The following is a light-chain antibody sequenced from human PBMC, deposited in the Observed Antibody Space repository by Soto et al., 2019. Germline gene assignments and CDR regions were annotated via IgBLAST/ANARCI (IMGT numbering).Light chain of an antibody. J-gene: IGKJ1*01. CDR3: HQYNFWPT. CDR1: QSVRTN. Sequence: EIVMTQSPATLSVSPGERAPLSCRASQSVRTNLAWYQQTPGQSPRLLIYGTSTRATGVPARFSGGGSGTEFTLTINSLPSEDVAVYFCHQYNFWPTFGQGTKVDI. V-gene: IGKV3-15*01. CDR2: GTS.